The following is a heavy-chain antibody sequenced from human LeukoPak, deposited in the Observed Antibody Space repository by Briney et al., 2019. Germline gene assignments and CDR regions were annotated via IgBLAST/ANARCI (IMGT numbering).Heavy chain of an antibody. CDR1: GGPISSYY. J-gene: IGHJ4*02. D-gene: IGHD6-13*01. CDR3: ASSSGWYRYFDY. Sequence: PSETLSLTCTVSGGPISSYYWSWIRQSPGKVLEWIGNIFDSGSTNYNPSLKSRVTISIDTSKNQFSLKLSSVTAADTAVYYCASSSGWYRYFDYWGQGTLVTVSS. CDR2: IFDSGST. V-gene: IGHV4-59*01.